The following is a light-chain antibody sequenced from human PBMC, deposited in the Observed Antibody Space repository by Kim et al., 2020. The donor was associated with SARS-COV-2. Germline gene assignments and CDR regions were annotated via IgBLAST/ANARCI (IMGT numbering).Light chain of an antibody. CDR1: SSDIGGYKS. CDR3: SSYTAASTWV. V-gene: IGLV2-14*03. J-gene: IGLJ2*01. Sequence: QSALTQPASVSGSPGQSITISCIGSSSDIGGYKSVSWYQQHPGKPPKLMISDVTQRPSGVSNRFSGSKSGNTASLTISGLQAGDEADYYCSSYTAASTWVFGGGTKVTVL. CDR2: DVT.